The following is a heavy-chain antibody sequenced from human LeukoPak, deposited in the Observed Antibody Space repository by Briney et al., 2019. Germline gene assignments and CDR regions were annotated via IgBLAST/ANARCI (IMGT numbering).Heavy chain of an antibody. CDR3: ARRVSLNGMDV. CDR1: GYSFTSYW. Sequence: GESLKISCKGSGYSFTSYWIAWVRQMPGKGREWMGIIFPADSDTRYSPSFQGQVTISADKSISTAYLQWSSLKASDTAMYYCARRVSLNGMDVWGQGTTVTVSS. J-gene: IGHJ6*02. CDR2: IFPADSDT. D-gene: IGHD5/OR15-5a*01. V-gene: IGHV5-51*01.